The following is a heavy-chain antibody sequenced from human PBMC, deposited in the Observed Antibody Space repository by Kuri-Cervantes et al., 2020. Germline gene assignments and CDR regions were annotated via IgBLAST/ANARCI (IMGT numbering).Heavy chain of an antibody. CDR2: INPSGGST. J-gene: IGHJ6*02. Sequence: ASVKVSCKASGYTFTSYDINWVRQAPGQGLEWMGIINPSGGSTSHAQKFQGRVTMTRDTSTSTVYMELSSLRSEDTAVYYCARDRGMVTSGYYFRSFVQGDYYGMDVWGQGTTVTVSS. CDR1: GYTFTSYD. D-gene: IGHD3-3*01. CDR3: ARDRGMVTSGYYFRSFVQGDYYGMDV. V-gene: IGHV1-46*01.